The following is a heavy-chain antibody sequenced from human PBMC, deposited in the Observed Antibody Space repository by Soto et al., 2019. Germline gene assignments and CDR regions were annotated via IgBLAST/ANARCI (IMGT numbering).Heavy chain of an antibody. J-gene: IGHJ5*02. CDR2: TYYRSKWYN. V-gene: IGHV6-1*01. CDR1: GDSVSSNSAA. CDR3: AREGYSSGWYVFWDWFDP. D-gene: IGHD6-19*01. Sequence: PSQTLSLTCVISGDSVSSNSAAWNWIRQSPSRGLEWLGRTYYRSKWYNDYAVSVKSRITINPDTSKNQFSLQLNSVTPEDTAVYYCAREGYSSGWYVFWDWFDPWGQGTLVTVS.